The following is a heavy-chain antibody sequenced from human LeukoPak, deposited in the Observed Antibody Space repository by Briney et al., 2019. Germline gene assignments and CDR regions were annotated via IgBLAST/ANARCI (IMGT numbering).Heavy chain of an antibody. CDR3: AKDAYSYGYFDY. V-gene: IGHV3-30-3*01. Sequence: GGSLRLSCAASGFTFSTYFMHWVRQAPGKGLEWVAGIASDGSHTFYVESVKGRFTISRDNSKNTLYLQMNSLRAEDTAVYYCAKDAYSYGYFDYWGQGTLVTVSS. CDR2: IASDGSHT. J-gene: IGHJ4*02. D-gene: IGHD5-18*01. CDR1: GFTFSTYF.